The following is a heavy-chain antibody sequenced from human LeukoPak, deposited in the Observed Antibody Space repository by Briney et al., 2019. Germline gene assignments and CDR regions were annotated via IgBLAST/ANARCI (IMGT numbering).Heavy chain of an antibody. CDR3: ARDRGLRELGYCSSTSCFSGMDV. CDR2: ISGSGGST. J-gene: IGHJ6*02. Sequence: SGGSLRLSCAASGFTFSSYAMSWVRQAPGKGLEWVSAISGSGGSTYYADSVKGRFTISRDNSKNTLYLQMNSLRAEDTAVYYCARDRGLRELGYCSSTSCFSGMDVWGQGTTVTVSS. V-gene: IGHV3-23*01. CDR1: GFTFSSYA. D-gene: IGHD2-2*01.